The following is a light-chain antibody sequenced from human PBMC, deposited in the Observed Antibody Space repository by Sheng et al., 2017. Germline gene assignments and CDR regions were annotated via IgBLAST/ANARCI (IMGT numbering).Light chain of an antibody. Sequence: EIVMTQSPATLSLSPGERATLSCRASQNVRDDYLAWYQQKPGQAPRLLIYDASDRATGIPDRFSGSGSGTDFTLTISRLEPEDFAVYYCQQYGASPVTFGPGTKVDI. CDR1: QNVRDDY. V-gene: IGKV3-20*01. CDR2: DAS. J-gene: IGKJ3*01. CDR3: QQYGASPVT.